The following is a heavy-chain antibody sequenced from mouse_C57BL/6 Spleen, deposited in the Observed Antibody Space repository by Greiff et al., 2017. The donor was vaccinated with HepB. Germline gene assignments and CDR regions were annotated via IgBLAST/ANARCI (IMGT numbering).Heavy chain of an antibody. CDR1: GYAFSSYW. Sequence: VQLVESGAELVKPGASVKISCKASGYAFSSYWMNWVKQRPGKGLEWIGQIYPGDGDTNYNGKFKGKATLTADKSSSTAYMQLSSLTSEDSAVYFCARHLDYGSSSWFAYWGQGTLVTVSA. V-gene: IGHV1-80*01. CDR3: ARHLDYGSSSWFAY. J-gene: IGHJ3*01. D-gene: IGHD1-1*01. CDR2: IYPGDGDT.